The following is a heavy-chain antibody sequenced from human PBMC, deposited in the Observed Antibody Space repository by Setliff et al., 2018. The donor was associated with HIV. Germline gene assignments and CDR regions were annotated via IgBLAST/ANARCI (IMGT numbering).Heavy chain of an antibody. CDR1: GGSISSHY. Sequence: PSETLSLTCTVAGGSISSHYWIWIRQPPGKGLEWIGYIHYSGATNYNPSLKSRVTISLDTPRTQFSLRLSSVTAADTAVCYCARHSPNVGVRGDAFDIWGQGTVVTVSS. V-gene: IGHV4-59*08. CDR2: IHYSGAT. CDR3: ARHSPNVGVRGDAFDI. J-gene: IGHJ3*02. D-gene: IGHD2-8*01.